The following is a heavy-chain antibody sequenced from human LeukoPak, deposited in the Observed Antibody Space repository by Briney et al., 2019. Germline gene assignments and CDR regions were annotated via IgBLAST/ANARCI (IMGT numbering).Heavy chain of an antibody. J-gene: IGHJ4*02. Sequence: GGSLRLSCAASGSTFSSYAMSWVRQAPGKGLEWVSAISGSGGSTYYADSVKGRFTISRDNSKNTLYLQMNSLRAEDTAVYYCAKSRARYCSSTSCYYFDYWGQGTLVTVSS. CDR1: GSTFSSYA. CDR3: AKSRARYCSSTSCYYFDY. CDR2: ISGSGGST. D-gene: IGHD2-2*01. V-gene: IGHV3-23*01.